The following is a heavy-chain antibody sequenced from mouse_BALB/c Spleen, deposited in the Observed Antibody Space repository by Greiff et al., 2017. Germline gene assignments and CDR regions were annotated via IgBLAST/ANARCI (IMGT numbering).Heavy chain of an antibody. CDR3: ARHEDYDVDFDY. D-gene: IGHD2-4*01. CDR2: ISSGGSYT. J-gene: IGHJ2*01. V-gene: IGHV5-9-3*01. CDR1: GFTFSSYA. Sequence: EVQLVESGGGLVKPGGSLKLSCAASGFTFSSYAMSWVRQTPEKRLEWVATISSGGSYTYYPDSVKGRFTISRDNAKNTLYLQMSSLRSEDTAMYYCARHEDYDVDFDYWGQGTTLTVSS.